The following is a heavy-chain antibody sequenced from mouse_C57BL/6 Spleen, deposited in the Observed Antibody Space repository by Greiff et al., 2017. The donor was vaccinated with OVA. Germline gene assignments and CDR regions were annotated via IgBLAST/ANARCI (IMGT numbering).Heavy chain of an antibody. CDR3: ARNWGGTPY. CDR1: GFTFSSYT. Sequence: DVHLVESGGGLVKPGGSLKLSCAASGFTFSSYTMSWVRQTPEKRLEWVATISGGGGNTYYPDSVKGRFTISRDNAKNTLYLQMSSLRSEDTALYYCARNWGGTPYWGQGTLVTVSA. V-gene: IGHV5-9*01. CDR2: ISGGGGNT. D-gene: IGHD4-1*01. J-gene: IGHJ3*01.